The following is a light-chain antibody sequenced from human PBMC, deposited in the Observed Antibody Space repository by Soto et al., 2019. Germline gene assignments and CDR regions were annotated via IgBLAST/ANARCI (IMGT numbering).Light chain of an antibody. CDR1: SNDIADSNF. CDR3: TAWDDNLSAVV. Sequence: QSALTQPASVSGSPGQSISISCTGTSNDIADSNFVSWYRQYPGGAPKLLLYGVTYRPSEVSARFSGSKSGSTASLTISGLRSEDEGYYYCTAWDDNLSAVVFGGGTKLTVL. CDR2: GVT. J-gene: IGLJ2*01. V-gene: IGLV2-14*01.